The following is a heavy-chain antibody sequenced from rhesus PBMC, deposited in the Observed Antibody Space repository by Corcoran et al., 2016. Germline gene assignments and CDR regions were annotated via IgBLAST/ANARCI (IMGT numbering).Heavy chain of an antibody. Sequence: QVQLQESGPGLVKPSETLSLTCAVSGGSVSSSNWWSWIRPPPGKGLEWIGYISGSSGSTYYNPSLKSRVTMSTDTSKNQCSLKLSSVTAADTAVYYCARGKQLVYGAFDFWGQGLRVTVSS. CDR1: GGSVSSSNW. V-gene: IGHV4-65*01. CDR3: ARGKQLVYGAFDF. J-gene: IGHJ3*01. CDR2: ISGSSGST. D-gene: IGHD6-13*01.